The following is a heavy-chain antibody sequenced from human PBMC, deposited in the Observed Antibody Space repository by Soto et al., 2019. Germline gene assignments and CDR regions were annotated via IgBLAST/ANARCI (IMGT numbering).Heavy chain of an antibody. J-gene: IGHJ6*04. V-gene: IGHV1-46*01. CDR3: AGGQRWLAANYYYGMDD. CDR1: GYTFTSYY. D-gene: IGHD5-12*01. Sequence: QVQLVQSGAEVKKPGASVKASCKASGYTFTSYYMHWVRQAPGQGLEWMGIIKHSGGSTSYAQKFLRRVLMNRDTSTSTGDMELSSLRSDDTPVYYCAGGQRWLAANYYYGMDDWGRGTTVTVSS. CDR2: IKHSGGST.